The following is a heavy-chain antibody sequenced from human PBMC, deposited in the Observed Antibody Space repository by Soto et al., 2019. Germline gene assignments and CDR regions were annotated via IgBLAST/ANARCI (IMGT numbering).Heavy chain of an antibody. CDR2: IIPILGIA. CDR1: GYTLTKLS. Sequence: SVKVSCKVSGYTLTKLSMHWVRQAPGQGLEWMGRIIPILGIANYAQKFQGRVTITADKSTSTAYMELSSLRSEDTAVYYCARANRGVFVVTGINWFDPWGQGTLVTVSS. D-gene: IGHD6-13*01. V-gene: IGHV1-69*04. J-gene: IGHJ5*02. CDR3: ARANRGVFVVTGINWFDP.